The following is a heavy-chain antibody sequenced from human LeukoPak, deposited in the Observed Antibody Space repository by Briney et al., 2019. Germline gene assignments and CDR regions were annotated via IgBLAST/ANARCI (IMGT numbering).Heavy chain of an antibody. V-gene: IGHV3-53*01. J-gene: IGHJ4*02. Sequence: GGSLRLSCAASGFTVSSNYMSWVRQAPGKGLEWVSVIYSGGSTYYADSVKGRFTISRHNSKNTLYLQMNSLRAEDTAVYYCAREGSAARRYFDYWGQGTLVTVSS. CDR1: GFTVSSNY. D-gene: IGHD6-6*01. CDR3: AREGSAARRYFDY. CDR2: IYSGGST.